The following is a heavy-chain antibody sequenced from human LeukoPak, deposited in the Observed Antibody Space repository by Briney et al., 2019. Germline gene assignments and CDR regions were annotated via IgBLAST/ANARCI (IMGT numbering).Heavy chain of an antibody. CDR1: GFTFSSYA. CDR3: AKDLGSGTGLYGMDV. Sequence: GRSLRLSCAASGFTFSSYAMSWVRQAPGKGLEWVSAISGSGGSTYYADSVKGRFTISRDNSKNTLYLQMNSLRAEDTAVYYCAKDLGSGTGLYGMDVWGQGTTVTVSS. V-gene: IGHV3-23*01. J-gene: IGHJ6*02. CDR2: ISGSGGST. D-gene: IGHD1-1*01.